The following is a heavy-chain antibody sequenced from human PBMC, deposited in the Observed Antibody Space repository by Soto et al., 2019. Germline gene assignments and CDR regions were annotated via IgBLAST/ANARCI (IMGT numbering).Heavy chain of an antibody. CDR2: INAGNGNT. CDR3: ATAIADDAFDI. J-gene: IGHJ3*02. V-gene: IGHV1-3*01. Sequence: AYVKFSCEGSGYTFTSYAMHWVRQAPGQRLEWMGWINAGNGNTKYSQKFQGRVTITRDTSASTAYMELSNLRSEDTAVYYCATAIADDAFDIWGRGTRVTV. CDR1: GYTFTSYA. D-gene: IGHD2-21*01.